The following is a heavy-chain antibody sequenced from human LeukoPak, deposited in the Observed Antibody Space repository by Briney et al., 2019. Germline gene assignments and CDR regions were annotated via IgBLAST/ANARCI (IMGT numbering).Heavy chain of an antibody. J-gene: IGHJ4*02. Sequence: SGGSLRLSCAASGFTFSSYNMNWVRQAPGKGLEWVSSITSSSNYIYYADSAKGRFTISRDNAKNSLYLQMNSLRAEDTTVYYCARDCWDYGSGSYCGIDYWGQGALVTVSS. V-gene: IGHV3-21*03. CDR3: ARDCWDYGSGSYCGIDY. D-gene: IGHD3-10*01. CDR1: GFTFSSYN. CDR2: ITSSSNYI.